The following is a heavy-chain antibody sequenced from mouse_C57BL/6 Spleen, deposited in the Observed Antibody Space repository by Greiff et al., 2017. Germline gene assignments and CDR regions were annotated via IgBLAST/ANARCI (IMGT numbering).Heavy chain of an antibody. CDR1: GYTFTSYW. CDR2: INPSNGGT. J-gene: IGHJ1*03. V-gene: IGHV1-53*01. Sequence: QVQLQQPGTELVKPGASVKLSCKASGYTFTSYWMHWVKQRPGQGLEWIGNINPSNGGTNYNEKLKSKATLTVDKASSTAYMQLSSLTSEDSAVYYCARETTIVTTWDFDVWGTGTTVTVSS. D-gene: IGHD2-5*01. CDR3: ARETTIVTTWDFDV.